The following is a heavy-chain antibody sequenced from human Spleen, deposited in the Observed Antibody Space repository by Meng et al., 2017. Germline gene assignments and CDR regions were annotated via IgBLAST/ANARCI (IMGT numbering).Heavy chain of an antibody. CDR2: INHSGST. D-gene: IGHD4-11*01. CDR1: GGSVSDYY. V-gene: IGHV4-34*01. CDR3: ARGPTTMAHDFDY. Sequence: QGQLQQGGGGLLKPSETLPPTCVGPGGSVSDYYWSWIRQPPGKGLEWIGEINHSGSTKYNPSLESRATISVDTSQNNLSLKLSSVTAADSAVYYCARGPTTMAHDFDYWGQGTLVTVSS. J-gene: IGHJ4*02.